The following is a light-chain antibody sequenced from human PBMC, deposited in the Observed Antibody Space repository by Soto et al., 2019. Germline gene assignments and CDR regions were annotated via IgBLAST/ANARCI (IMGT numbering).Light chain of an antibody. V-gene: IGLV2-23*01. CDR1: SSDVGSYTF. CDR2: EAT. J-gene: IGLJ3*02. CDR3: CSYAGSMTWV. Sequence: QSALTQPASVSGSPGQSITISCTGSSSDVGSYTFVSWYQHHPGKASKLMIYEATKRPSGVSHRFSGSKSGNTASLTISGLQAEDEGEYYCCSYAGSMTWVFGGGTKLTVL.